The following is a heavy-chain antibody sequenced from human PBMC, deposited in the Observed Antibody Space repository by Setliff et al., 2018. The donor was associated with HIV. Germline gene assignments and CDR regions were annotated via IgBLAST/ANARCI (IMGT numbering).Heavy chain of an antibody. V-gene: IGHV4-34*01. J-gene: IGHJ4*02. CDR1: GGSFSDYY. CDR2: INHRGST. CDR3: ARESPSSSWFYFDL. D-gene: IGHD6-13*01. Sequence: SETLCLTCAVYGGSFSDYYWTWIRQSPGKGLGWIGEINHRGSTNYNPSLKSRVTVSVDTSKNQFSLKLGSVTAADTAVYYCARESPSSSWFYFDLWGQGTLVTVSS.